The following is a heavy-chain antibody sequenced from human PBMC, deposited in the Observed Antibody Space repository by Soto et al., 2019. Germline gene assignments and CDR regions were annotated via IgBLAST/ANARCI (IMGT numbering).Heavy chain of an antibody. CDR3: ARSPGYSYGDY. V-gene: IGHV1-3*01. Sequence: ASVKVSCKASGYTFNTYGFTWVRQAPGQGLEWMGWINAGNGNTKYSQKFQGRVTITRDTSASTAYMELSSLRSEDTAVYYCARSPGYSYGDYWGQGTLVTVSS. J-gene: IGHJ4*02. D-gene: IGHD5-18*01. CDR1: GYTFNTYG. CDR2: INAGNGNT.